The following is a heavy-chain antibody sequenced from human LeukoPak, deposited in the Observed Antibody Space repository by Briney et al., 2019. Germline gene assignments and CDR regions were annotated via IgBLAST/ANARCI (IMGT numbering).Heavy chain of an antibody. CDR1: GHSFNDCW. CDR2: IYPGDSDT. Sequence: GEFLKISCKGSGHSFNDCWIAWVRQMPGKGLEWMGIIYPGDSDTRYSPSLDGQVTISADKSVSTTYLQWSSLQASDTAMYYCARPSSLYGGTSEDYWGQGTLVTVSS. V-gene: IGHV5-51*01. D-gene: IGHD4-23*01. J-gene: IGHJ4*02. CDR3: ARPSSLYGGTSEDY.